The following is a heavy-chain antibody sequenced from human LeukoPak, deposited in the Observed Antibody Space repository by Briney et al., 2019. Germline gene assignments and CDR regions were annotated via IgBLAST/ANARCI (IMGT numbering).Heavy chain of an antibody. CDR2: ISYDGTNK. D-gene: IGHD2/OR15-2a*01. V-gene: IGHV3-30*19. J-gene: IGHJ6*02. Sequence: PGGSLRLSCAASGLTFSSYGMHWVRQAPGKGLEWLAVISYDGTNKYYADSVKGRFTISRDNSRNTLFLQMNSLKTDDTALYYCARDLRPDSYFYNLDVWGLGTTVTVSS. CDR3: ARDLRPDSYFYNLDV. CDR1: GLTFSSYG.